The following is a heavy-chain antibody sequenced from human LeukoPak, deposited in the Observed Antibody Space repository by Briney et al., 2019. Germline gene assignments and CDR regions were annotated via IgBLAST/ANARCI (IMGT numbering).Heavy chain of an antibody. CDR1: GGSISSSNW. CDR3: ARDHCSGGSCYSVPGYYGMDV. J-gene: IGHJ6*02. Sequence: SETLSLTCAVSGGSISSSNWWSWVRQPPGKGLEWIGEIYHSGSTNYNPSLKSRVTISVDKSKNQFSLKLSSVTAADTAVYYCARDHCSGGSCYSVPGYYGMDVWGQGTTVTVSS. D-gene: IGHD2-15*01. V-gene: IGHV4-4*02. CDR2: IYHSGST.